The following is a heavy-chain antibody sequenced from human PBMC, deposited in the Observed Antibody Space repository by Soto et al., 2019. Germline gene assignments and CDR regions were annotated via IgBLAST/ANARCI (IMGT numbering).Heavy chain of an antibody. D-gene: IGHD3-10*01. J-gene: IGHJ4*02. V-gene: IGHV4-4*07. CDR3: ARGPYGSGSPLYFDY. CDR2: IYTSGST. Sequence: SETLSLTCTVSGGSISSYYWSWIRQPAGKGLEWIGRIYTSGSTNYNPSLKSRVTMSVDTSKNQFSLKLSSVTAADTAVYYCARGPYGSGSPLYFDYWGQGTLVTVSS. CDR1: GGSISSYY.